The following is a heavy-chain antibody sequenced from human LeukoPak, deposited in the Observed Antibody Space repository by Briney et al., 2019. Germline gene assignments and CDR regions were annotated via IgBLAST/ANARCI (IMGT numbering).Heavy chain of an antibody. CDR3: AKDLSVRVVPATHAFDI. J-gene: IGHJ3*02. CDR2: IRYDGGNNK. D-gene: IGHD2-2*01. V-gene: IGHV3-30*02. Sequence: PGGSLRLSCAASGFTFSAYGMHWVRQAPGKGLEWVAFIRYDGGNNKVYADSLRGRFTISRDNSKNTLYLQMNSLRAEDSAVYYCAKDLSVRVVPATHAFDIWGQGTMVTVSS. CDR1: GFTFSAYG.